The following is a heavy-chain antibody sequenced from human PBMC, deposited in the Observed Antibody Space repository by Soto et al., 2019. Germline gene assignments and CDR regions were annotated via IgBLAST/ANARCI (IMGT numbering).Heavy chain of an antibody. V-gene: IGHV3-33*01. CDR1: GFTFISYG. D-gene: IGHD6-19*01. CDR3: ARDSGRSSGWYLGIHAFDI. J-gene: IGHJ3*02. CDR2: IWYDGSNK. Sequence: GGSLRLSCAASGFTFISYGMHWVRQAPGKGLEWVAVIWYDGSNKYYADSVKGRFTISRDNSKNTLYLQMNSLRAEDTAVYYCARDSGRSSGWYLGIHAFDIWGQGTMVNVSS.